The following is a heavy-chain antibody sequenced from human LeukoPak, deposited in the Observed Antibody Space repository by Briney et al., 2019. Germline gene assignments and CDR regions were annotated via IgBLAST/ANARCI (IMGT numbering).Heavy chain of an antibody. CDR3: ARGRRRDSSVSY. V-gene: IGHV1-2*02. J-gene: IGHJ4*02. CDR2: INPNSGGT. Sequence: ASVKVSCKASGYTFTSYDINWVRQAPGQGLEWMGWINPNSGGTNYEQKFQGRVTMTRDTSISTAYMELSRLRSDDTAVYYCARGRRRDSSVSYWGQGTLVTVSS. D-gene: IGHD3-22*01. CDR1: GYTFTSYD.